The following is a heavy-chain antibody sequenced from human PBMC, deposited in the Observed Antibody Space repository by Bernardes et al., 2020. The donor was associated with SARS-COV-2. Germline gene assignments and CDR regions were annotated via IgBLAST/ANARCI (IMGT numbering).Heavy chain of an antibody. CDR2: IYYSGST. CDR1: GGSISSYY. Sequence: SETLSLTCTVSGGSISSYYWSWIRQPPGKGLEWIGYIYYSGSTNYNPSLKSRVTISVDTSKNQFSLKLSSVTAADTAVYYCARDDYGDYLLGAFDIWGQGTMVTVSS. CDR3: ARDDYGDYLLGAFDI. D-gene: IGHD4-17*01. V-gene: IGHV4-59*01. J-gene: IGHJ3*02.